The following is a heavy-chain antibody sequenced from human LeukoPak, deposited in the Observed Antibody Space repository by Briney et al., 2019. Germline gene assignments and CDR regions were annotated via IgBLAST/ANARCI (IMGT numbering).Heavy chain of an antibody. CDR1: GGSFSGYY. CDR3: ARVLRGTVALPRQNYYYYYMDV. Sequence: SETLSLTCAVYGGSFSGYYWSWIRQPPGKGLEWIGEINHSGSTNYNPSLKSRVTISVDTSKNQFSLKLSSVTAADTAVYYCARVLRGTVALPRQNYYYYYMDVWGKGTTVTVSS. D-gene: IGHD4-23*01. CDR2: INHSGST. J-gene: IGHJ6*03. V-gene: IGHV4-34*01.